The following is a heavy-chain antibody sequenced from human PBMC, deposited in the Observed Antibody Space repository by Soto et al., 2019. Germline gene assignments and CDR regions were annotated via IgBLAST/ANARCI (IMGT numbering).Heavy chain of an antibody. D-gene: IGHD6-6*01. CDR2: IYWDDDK. V-gene: IGHV2-5*02. Sequence: QITLKESGPTLVKPTQTLTLTCTFSGFSLSTSGVGVGWIRQPPGKALEWLALIYWDDDKRYSPSLKSRLTIXKXNAKNQVVLTMTNMDPVDTATYYCAHRVRGQLVVDYWGQGTLVTVSS. J-gene: IGHJ4*02. CDR3: AHRVRGQLVVDY. CDR1: GFSLSTSGVG.